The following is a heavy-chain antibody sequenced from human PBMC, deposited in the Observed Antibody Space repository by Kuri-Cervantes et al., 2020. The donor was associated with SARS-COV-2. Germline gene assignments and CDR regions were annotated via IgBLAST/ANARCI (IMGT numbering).Heavy chain of an antibody. J-gene: IGHJ4*02. Sequence: GGSLRLSCAASGFTFSSYAMHWVRQAPGKGLEWVAVISYDGSNKYYADSVKGRFTISRDISKNTLYLQMNSLRAEDTAVYYCARVVVVVPAAMAPADYWGQGTLVTVSS. CDR2: ISYDGSNK. CDR3: ARVVVVVPAAMAPADY. V-gene: IGHV3-30-3*01. D-gene: IGHD2-2*01. CDR1: GFTFSSYA.